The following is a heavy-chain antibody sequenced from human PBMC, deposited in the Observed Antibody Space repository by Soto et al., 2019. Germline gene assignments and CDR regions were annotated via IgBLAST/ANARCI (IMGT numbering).Heavy chain of an antibody. Sequence: GASVKVSCKASGDTSSTYSINWVRQAPGQGLEWVGRIIPILALTNYAQRFQGRVTITADKSTSKVYMELSSLRSEDTAVYYCARGYCSGGSCYPPRYNWFAPWGQGTLVTVSS. D-gene: IGHD2-15*01. CDR3: ARGYCSGGSCYPPRYNWFAP. CDR1: GDTSSTYS. CDR2: IIPILALT. J-gene: IGHJ5*02. V-gene: IGHV1-69*02.